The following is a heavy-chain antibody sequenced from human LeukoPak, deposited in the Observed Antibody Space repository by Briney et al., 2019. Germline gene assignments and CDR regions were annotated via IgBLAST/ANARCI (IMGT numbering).Heavy chain of an antibody. Sequence: GASVKVTCKASGDTFSSYAISWVRQAPGQGLEWMGGIIPIFGTANYAQKFQGRVTITADESTSTAYMELSSLRSEDTAVYYCARCAHTGDRYSSGWYWFDPWGQGTLVTVSS. CDR3: ARCAHTGDRYSSGWYWFDP. V-gene: IGHV1-69*13. CDR2: IIPIFGTA. CDR1: GDTFSSYA. D-gene: IGHD6-19*01. J-gene: IGHJ5*02.